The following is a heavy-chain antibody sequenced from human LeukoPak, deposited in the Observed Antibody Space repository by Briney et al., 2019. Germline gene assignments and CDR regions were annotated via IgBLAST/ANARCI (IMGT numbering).Heavy chain of an antibody. V-gene: IGHV3-23*01. CDR3: ARDIGSGYYPPLDY. D-gene: IGHD3-22*01. Sequence: PGGSLRLSCAASGFTFSSNVMSWVRRAPGKGLEWVSSITGSGGSIYYADSVKGRFTSSRDNAKNSLYLQMNSLRAEDTAVYYCARDIGSGYYPPLDYWGQGTLVTVSS. CDR2: ITGSGGSI. CDR1: GFTFSSNV. J-gene: IGHJ4*02.